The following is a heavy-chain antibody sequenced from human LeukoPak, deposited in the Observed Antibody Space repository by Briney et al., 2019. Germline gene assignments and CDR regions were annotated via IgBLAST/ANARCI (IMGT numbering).Heavy chain of an antibody. CDR2: ISAYNGNT. J-gene: IGHJ5*02. Sequence: ASVKVSCKASGYTFTSYGISWVRQAPGQGLEWMGWISAYNGNTNYAQKLQGRVTMTTDTSTSTAYMELRSLRSDDTAVYYCARVPPTQYSSSSHPNWFDPWGQGTLDTVSS. CDR3: ARVPPTQYSSSSHPNWFDP. D-gene: IGHD6-6*01. CDR1: GYTFTSYG. V-gene: IGHV1-18*01.